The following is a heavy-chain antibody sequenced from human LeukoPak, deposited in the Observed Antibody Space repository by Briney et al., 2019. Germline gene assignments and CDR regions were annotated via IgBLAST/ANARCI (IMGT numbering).Heavy chain of an antibody. Sequence: GASVKVSCKVSGYTLTELSMHWVRQAPGKGLEWMGVFDPEDGETIYAQKFQGRVTMTEDTSTDTAYMELSSLRSEDTAVYYCATEGTLRLLEWSNYYFDYWGQGTLVTVSS. J-gene: IGHJ4*02. V-gene: IGHV1-24*01. CDR2: FDPEDGET. D-gene: IGHD3-3*01. CDR3: ATEGTLRLLEWSNYYFDY. CDR1: GYTLTELS.